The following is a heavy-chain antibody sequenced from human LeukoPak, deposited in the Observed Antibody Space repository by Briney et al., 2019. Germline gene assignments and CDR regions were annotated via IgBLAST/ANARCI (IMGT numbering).Heavy chain of an antibody. CDR1: GFTFTSSA. CDR3: AAVYNWNDADWFDP. Sequence: SVKVSCKASGFTFTSSAVQWVRQAREQRLEWIGWIVVGSGNTNYAQKFQERVTITRDMSTSTAYMELSSLRSEDTAVYYCAAVYNWNDADWFDPWGQRTLVTVSS. D-gene: IGHD1-1*01. CDR2: IVVGSGNT. J-gene: IGHJ5*02. V-gene: IGHV1-58*01.